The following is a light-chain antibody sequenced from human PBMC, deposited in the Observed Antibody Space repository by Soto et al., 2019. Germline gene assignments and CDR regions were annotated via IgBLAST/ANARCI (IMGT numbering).Light chain of an antibody. Sequence: IVLTQFPATLSVSPGERATLSCRASQRVSTNLAWYQQKPGQAPRLLIYDTSTRATGIPARFSGSGSGTEFTLTISSLQSEDFAVYYCQQYNNWPPWTFGQGTKVDIK. CDR3: QQYNNWPPWT. CDR1: QRVSTN. V-gene: IGKV3-15*01. CDR2: DTS. J-gene: IGKJ1*01.